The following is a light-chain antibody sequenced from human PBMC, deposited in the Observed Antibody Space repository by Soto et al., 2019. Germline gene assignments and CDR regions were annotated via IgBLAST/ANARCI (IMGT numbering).Light chain of an antibody. J-gene: IGKJ2*01. CDR3: QQYHTYSYT. CDR2: DAS. Sequence: DIQMTQSPSTLSASVGDRVTITCRASQSISYKLAWYQHKPGKAPKLLIYDASGLQSGVPSRFSGCGSGTEFTLTISSXQPDDFATYFCQQYHTYSYTFGQGTKVDIK. V-gene: IGKV1-5*01. CDR1: QSISYK.